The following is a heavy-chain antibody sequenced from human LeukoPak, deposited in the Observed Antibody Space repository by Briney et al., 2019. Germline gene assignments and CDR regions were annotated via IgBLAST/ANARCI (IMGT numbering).Heavy chain of an antibody. Sequence: PGGSLRLSCAASGFTFSSYAMSWVRQAPGKGLEWVSGISGSGSTYYAASVKGRFTISRDNSKDTLYLQLNSLRAEDTAVYYCAKTPGIAAAGYDLYYFDYWGQGTLVTVSS. CDR3: AKTPGIAAAGYDLYYFDY. V-gene: IGHV3-23*01. CDR2: ISGSGST. CDR1: GFTFSSYA. D-gene: IGHD6-13*01. J-gene: IGHJ4*02.